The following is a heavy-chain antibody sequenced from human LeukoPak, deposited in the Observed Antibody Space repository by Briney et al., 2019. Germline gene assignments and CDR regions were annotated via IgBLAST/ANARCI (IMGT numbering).Heavy chain of an antibody. CDR2: INHSGST. CDR1: GGSISSGDYS. Sequence: PSQTLSLTCTVSGGSISSGDYSWSRIRQPPGKGLEWIGEINHSGSTNYNPSLKSRVTISVDTSKNQFSLKLSSVTAADTAVYYCARGSRDIVLMVYAILPNWFDPWGQGTLVTVSS. J-gene: IGHJ5*02. D-gene: IGHD2-8*01. V-gene: IGHV4-30-2*01. CDR3: ARGSRDIVLMVYAILPNWFDP.